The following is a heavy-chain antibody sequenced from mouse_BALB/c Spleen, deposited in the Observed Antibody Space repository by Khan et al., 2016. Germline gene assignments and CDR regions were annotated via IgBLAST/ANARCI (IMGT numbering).Heavy chain of an antibody. CDR2: IWPGGST. D-gene: IGHD2-4*01. CDR3: AREDQDYDAWFAS. Sequence: QVQLKESGPGLVAPSQSLSITCTVSGFSLTNSGVHWIRQPPGKGLEWLGVIWPGGSTDYNSALMSRLSITKDNSQNQVFLKMISLQTDDTAMYXCAREDQDYDAWFASWGQGTLVIVSA. CDR1: GFSLTNSG. V-gene: IGHV2-9*02. J-gene: IGHJ3*01.